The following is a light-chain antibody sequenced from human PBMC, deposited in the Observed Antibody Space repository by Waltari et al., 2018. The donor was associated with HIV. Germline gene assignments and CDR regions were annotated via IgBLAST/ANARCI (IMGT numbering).Light chain of an antibody. CDR3: QQYDSGPRGIT. J-gene: IGKJ2*01. CDR1: QSISAK. CDR2: EAA. Sequence: EIVITQSPPTLSVSPGQRVTLSCRASQSISAKVAWYQQRPGQAPRLLIYEAATRPTGITARFSCSGSGTEFTLTISSLQSEDFATYFCQQYDSGPRGITFGQGTMLEIK. V-gene: IGKV3-15*01.